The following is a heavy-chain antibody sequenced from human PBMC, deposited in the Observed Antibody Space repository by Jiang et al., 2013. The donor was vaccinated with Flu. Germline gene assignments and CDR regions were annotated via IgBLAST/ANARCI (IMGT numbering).Heavy chain of an antibody. J-gene: IGHJ4*02. D-gene: IGHD6-13*01. CDR3: ARGYEDRGTWYIRLDS. CDR2: ISAYNGKT. Sequence: QLVESGTEVKKPGASVKVSCKASGYTFTTYYISWVRQAPGQGLEWMGWISAYNGKTSYARNLQGRVTMTTETSTSTAYMELRSLTSDDTAVYYCARGYEDRGTWYIRLDSWGQGTLVTVSS. CDR1: GYTFTTYY. V-gene: IGHV1-18*01.